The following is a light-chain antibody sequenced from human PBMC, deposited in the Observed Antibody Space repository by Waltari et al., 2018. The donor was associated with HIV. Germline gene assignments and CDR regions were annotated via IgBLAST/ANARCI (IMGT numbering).Light chain of an antibody. CDR1: QGISNH. V-gene: IGKV1-16*01. Sequence: DIHMTQSPSSLSASVGYAVNTTCRASQGISNHLAWIQQKPGTAPKSLIFGASILQSWVPSRFRGSGSATDFTLTINNLQAEDFATYFCQHYHSYPVTFGGGTKVE. CDR3: QHYHSYPVT. CDR2: GAS. J-gene: IGKJ4*01.